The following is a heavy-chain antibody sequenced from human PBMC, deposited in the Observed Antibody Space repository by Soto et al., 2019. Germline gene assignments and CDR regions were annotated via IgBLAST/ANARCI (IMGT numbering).Heavy chain of an antibody. V-gene: IGHV3-33*01. CDR2: ILDDGSDQ. Sequence: QVQLVESGGGVVQPGRSLRLSCAASGFTFSRYGMHWVRQAPGKGLEWVAVILDDGSDQNYADSVKGRFTISRDNSKNSLYLQMNSLRAEDTAVYYCARDDGYGDTGFDYWGQGTLVTVSS. CDR1: GFTFSRYG. D-gene: IGHD4-17*01. J-gene: IGHJ4*02. CDR3: ARDDGYGDTGFDY.